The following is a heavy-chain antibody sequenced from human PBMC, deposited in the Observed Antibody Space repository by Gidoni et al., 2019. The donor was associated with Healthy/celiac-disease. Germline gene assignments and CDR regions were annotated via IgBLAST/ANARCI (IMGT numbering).Heavy chain of an antibody. CDR1: GYSISSGYY. CDR3: ARWYYYDSSGYYNGNFDY. J-gene: IGHJ4*02. Sequence: QVQLQESGPGLVKPSETLSLTCTVSGYSISSGYYWGWIRQPPGKGLEWIGSIYHSGSTYYNPSLKSRVTISVDTSKNQFSLKLSSVTAADTAVYYCARWYYYDSSGYYNGNFDYWGQGTLVTVSS. D-gene: IGHD3-22*01. CDR2: IYHSGST. V-gene: IGHV4-38-2*02.